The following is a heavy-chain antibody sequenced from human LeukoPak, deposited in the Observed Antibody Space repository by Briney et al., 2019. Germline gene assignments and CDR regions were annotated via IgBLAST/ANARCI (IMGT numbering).Heavy chain of an antibody. D-gene: IGHD3-22*01. J-gene: IGHJ4*02. V-gene: IGHV1-2*02. Sequence: ASVKVSCKASGYTFTGYFIHWVRQAPGQGLEWMGWINPNNGGTNYAQKFQGRVTMTRDTSISTAYMELSRLRSDDTAVYYCARVGKMIADHWGQGTLVTVSS. CDR1: GYTFTGYF. CDR3: ARVGKMIADH. CDR2: INPNNGGT.